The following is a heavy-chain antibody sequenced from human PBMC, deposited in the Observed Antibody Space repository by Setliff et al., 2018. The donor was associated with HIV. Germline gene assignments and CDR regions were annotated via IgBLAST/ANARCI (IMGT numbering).Heavy chain of an antibody. V-gene: IGHV1-18*01. CDR2: ISGYSGHT. Sequence: ASVKVSCKASGYTFSSYGISWVRQAPGQGLEWMGWISGYSGHTSYAQKIQGRVTMTTDTSTSTAYMELRSLRPDDTAVYFCAREHSTTWPYFDFWGQGTLVTAPQ. D-gene: IGHD6-13*01. J-gene: IGHJ4*02. CDR1: GYTFSSYG. CDR3: AREHSTTWPYFDF.